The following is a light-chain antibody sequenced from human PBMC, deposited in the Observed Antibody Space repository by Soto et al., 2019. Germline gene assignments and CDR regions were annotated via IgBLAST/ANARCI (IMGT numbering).Light chain of an antibody. CDR3: SSYTSTNAVL. CDR2: DVT. J-gene: IGLJ2*01. CDR1: SSDVGAYKY. Sequence: QSVLTQPASVSGSPGQSIAISCTGTSSDVGAYKYVSWYQQHPGKAPKLMIYDVTDRPSGVSDRFSGSKSGNTASLTISGLQAADEADYYCSSYTSTNAVLFGGGTKVTVL. V-gene: IGLV2-14*01.